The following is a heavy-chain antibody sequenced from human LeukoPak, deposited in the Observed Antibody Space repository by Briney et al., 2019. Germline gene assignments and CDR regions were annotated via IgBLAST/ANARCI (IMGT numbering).Heavy chain of an antibody. D-gene: IGHD3-22*01. V-gene: IGHV3-23*01. CDR1: GFTFSSYV. CDR2: ISGSGGRT. J-gene: IGHJ4*02. CDR3: AKRGVVIRVILVGFHKEAYYFDS. Sequence: GGSLRLPCAASGFTFSSYVMTWVRQAPGKGLEWVSSISGSGGRTDYADSVKGRFTISRDNSKNTLYLQMNSLRAEDTAVYFCAKRGVVIRVILVGFHKEAYYFDSWGQGALVTVSS.